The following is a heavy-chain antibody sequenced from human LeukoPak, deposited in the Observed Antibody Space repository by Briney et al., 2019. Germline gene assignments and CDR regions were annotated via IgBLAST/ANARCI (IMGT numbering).Heavy chain of an antibody. CDR3: AKPLYWYIDP. J-gene: IGHJ2*01. CDR1: GFTFNNYG. Sequence: PGGSLRLSCAASGFTFNNYGMHWVRQAPGKGLEWVAFIRYDGSNKYYADSVKGRFTISRDNSKNTLYLQMNSLRAEDTAVYYCAKPLYWYIDPWGRGTLVTVSS. CDR2: IRYDGSNK. V-gene: IGHV3-30*02.